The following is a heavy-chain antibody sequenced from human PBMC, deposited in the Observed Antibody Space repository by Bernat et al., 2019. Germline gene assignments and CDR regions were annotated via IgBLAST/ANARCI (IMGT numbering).Heavy chain of an antibody. D-gene: IGHD4-17*01. J-gene: IGHJ4*02. CDR3: ARSYGDYIVVREYFDI. CDR1: GFTFSSYA. V-gene: IGHV3-30*01. CDR2: ISYDGSNK. Sequence: QVQLVESGGGVVQPGRSLRLSCAASGFTFSSYAMHWVRQAPGKGLEWVAVISYDGSNKYYADSVKGRFTISRDNSKNTLYLQMNSLRAEDTAVYYCARSYGDYIVVREYFDIWGQGTLVTVSS.